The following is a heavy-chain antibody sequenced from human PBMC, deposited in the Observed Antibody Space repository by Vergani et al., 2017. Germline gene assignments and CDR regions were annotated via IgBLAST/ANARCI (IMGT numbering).Heavy chain of an antibody. D-gene: IGHD2-2*01. CDR1: GGSFSGYY. J-gene: IGHJ5*02. Sequence: QVQLQQWGAGLLKPSETLSLTCAVYGGSFSGYYWSWIRQPPGKGLEWIGEINHSGSTNYNPSLKSRVTISVDTSTTQFSLKLSSVTAADTSVYYCAIKLLVPAAQAPWFDPWGQGTLVTVSS. CDR3: AIKLLVPAAQAPWFDP. V-gene: IGHV4-34*01. CDR2: INHSGST.